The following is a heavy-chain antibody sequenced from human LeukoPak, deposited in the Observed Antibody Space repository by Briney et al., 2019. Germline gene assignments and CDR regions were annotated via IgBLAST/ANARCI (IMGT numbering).Heavy chain of an antibody. CDR3: ARHRDSITPGFFDY. J-gene: IGHJ4*02. CDR1: GGSISSSSYY. V-gene: IGHV4-39*01. Sequence: SETLSLTCTVSGGSISSSSYYWGWIRQPPGNGLEWIGSIYYSGSTYYNPSLKSRVTISVDTSRNQFSLKLSSVTAADTAVYYCARHRDSITPGFFDYWGQGTLVTVSS. CDR2: IYYSGST. D-gene: IGHD5-12*01.